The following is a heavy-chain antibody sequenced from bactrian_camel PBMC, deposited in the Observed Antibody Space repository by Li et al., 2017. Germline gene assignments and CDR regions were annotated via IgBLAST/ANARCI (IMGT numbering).Heavy chain of an antibody. Sequence: VQLVESGGGLVQPGGSLRLSCAAPGFTFSSHYISWVRQAPGKGLEWVSSISSDGSSPYYADSVKGRFTISRDNAKNTVSLQMNSLKSEDTGLYYCATERRGGGSWYPYWGQGTQVTVS. J-gene: IGHJ4*01. V-gene: IGHV3-2*01. CDR3: ATERRGGGSWYPY. CDR1: GFTFSSHY. D-gene: IGHD6*01. CDR2: ISSDGSSP.